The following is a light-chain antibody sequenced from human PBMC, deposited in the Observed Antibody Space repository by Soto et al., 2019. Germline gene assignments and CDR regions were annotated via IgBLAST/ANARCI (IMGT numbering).Light chain of an antibody. CDR1: SSNIGNDY. Sequence: QAVVTQPPSASGTPGQRVTISCSGSSSNIGNDYVHWYQQFPGTAPKLLIYRNNQRPSGVPDRFSGSKSGTSASLAISGLRSEDEADYYCVAWDDSLSGHWVFGGGTKLTVL. CDR3: VAWDDSLSGHWV. J-gene: IGLJ3*02. CDR2: RNN. V-gene: IGLV1-47*01.